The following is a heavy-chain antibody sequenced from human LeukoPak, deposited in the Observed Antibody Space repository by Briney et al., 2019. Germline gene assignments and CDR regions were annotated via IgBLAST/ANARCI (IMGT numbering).Heavy chain of an antibody. J-gene: IGHJ4*02. D-gene: IGHD3-3*01. CDR2: LSYSVSS. Sequence: SETLSHTRAVSGFSLCSGYDWVWIRQPPGKGREWSGSLSYSVSSYYHPSIKSRVTISVDTAKNQLTLKLSSVTATDTAVYYCARQSTIFGVTNFDYWGQGTLVTVSS. V-gene: IGHV4-38-2*01. CDR1: GFSLCSGYD. CDR3: ARQSTIFGVTNFDY.